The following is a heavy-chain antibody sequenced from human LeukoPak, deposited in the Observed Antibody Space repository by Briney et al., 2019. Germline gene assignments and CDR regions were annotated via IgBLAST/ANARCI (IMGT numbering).Heavy chain of an antibody. CDR2: ISSSSITI. D-gene: IGHD1-14*01. CDR1: GFPLSSYS. CDR3: ATDRNLHFDY. J-gene: IGHJ4*02. V-gene: IGHV3-48*04. Sequence: GGSLRLSCAVSGFPLSSYSINWVRQAPGKGLEWVSYISSSSITIYYADSVKGRFTISRDNAKNSLYLQMDSLRAEDTAVYFCATDRNLHFDYWGQGTLVTVSS.